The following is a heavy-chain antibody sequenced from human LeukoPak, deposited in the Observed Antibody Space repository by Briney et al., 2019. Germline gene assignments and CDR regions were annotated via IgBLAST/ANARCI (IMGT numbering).Heavy chain of an antibody. CDR3: ARQNPGDILTLDAFDI. Sequence: SQTLSLICAISGDSVSSNSAAWNWIRQSPSRGLEWLGRTYYRSKWYNDYAVSVKSRITINPDTSKNQFSLKLSSVTAADTAVYYCARQNPGDILTLDAFDIWGQGTMVTVSS. D-gene: IGHD3-9*01. CDR2: TYYRSKWYN. V-gene: IGHV6-1*01. CDR1: GDSVSSNSAA. J-gene: IGHJ3*02.